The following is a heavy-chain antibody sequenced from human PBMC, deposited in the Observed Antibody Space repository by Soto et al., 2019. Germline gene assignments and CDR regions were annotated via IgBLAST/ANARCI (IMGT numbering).Heavy chain of an antibody. CDR3: ARLASGSYDY. J-gene: IGHJ4*02. V-gene: IGHV1-69*02. D-gene: IGHD1-26*01. CDR1: GGTFSTYI. Sequence: QVQLVQSGAAVKKPGSSVRVSCKASGGTFSTYIISWVRQAPGQGLEWMGRISPMVGIAIYAQKFQGRIAITADKSTSIAYLEVTSLRNEDTAVDYCARLASGSYDYWGQGTLITVSS. CDR2: ISPMVGIA.